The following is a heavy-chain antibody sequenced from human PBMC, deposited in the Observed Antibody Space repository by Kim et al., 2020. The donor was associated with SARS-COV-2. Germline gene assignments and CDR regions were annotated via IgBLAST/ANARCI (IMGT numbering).Heavy chain of an antibody. D-gene: IGHD3-22*01. CDR1: GFAFGGFG. Sequence: GGSLRLSCAGSGFAFGGFGLHWVRQAPGKGLEWLTFISFDGRSKRYSDSVKGRFTVSRDNAKDTMYLEINSLRHEDTALYFCARNVSANYERLGHWGEGT. CDR2: ISFDGRSK. J-gene: IGHJ1*01. V-gene: IGHV3-30*03. CDR3: ARNVSANYERLGH.